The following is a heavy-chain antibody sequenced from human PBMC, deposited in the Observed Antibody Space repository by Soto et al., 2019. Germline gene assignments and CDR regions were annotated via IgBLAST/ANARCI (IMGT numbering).Heavy chain of an antibody. V-gene: IGHV3-23*01. CDR1: GFPFRRYA. CDR2: ISDSGGST. J-gene: IGHJ5*02. Sequence: EVQLLESGGGVVQPGGSLQLSCAASGFPFRRYAMNLVRQAPGRVLEWVSGISDSGGSTNHADSVKGRFTISRDNSKNTLYMQMTSMSAEDTAIYYCAKDPWFDPWGQGTLVTVSS. CDR3: AKDPWFDP.